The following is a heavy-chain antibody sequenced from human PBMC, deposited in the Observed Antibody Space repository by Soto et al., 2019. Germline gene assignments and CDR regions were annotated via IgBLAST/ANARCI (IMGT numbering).Heavy chain of an antibody. Sequence: GSLRLSCAASGFTFSSYTMNWVRQAPGKGLEWVSSISSSSTYIYYADSVKGRFTISRDNAKNSLYLQMNSLRAEDTAMYYCARAYTGSYYSTHWGQGTLVTVSS. CDR1: GFTFSSYT. CDR2: ISSSSTYI. CDR3: ARAYTGSYYSTH. D-gene: IGHD1-26*01. V-gene: IGHV3-21*01. J-gene: IGHJ4*02.